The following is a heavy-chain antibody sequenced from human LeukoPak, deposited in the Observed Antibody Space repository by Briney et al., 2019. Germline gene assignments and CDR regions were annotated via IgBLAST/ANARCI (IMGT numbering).Heavy chain of an antibody. Sequence: GASVKVSCRASGYTFTSYDINWVRQATGQGLEWMGWMNPNSGNTGYAQKFQGRVTMTRNTSISTAYMELSSLRSEDTAVYYCARGSQLANYYYYMDVWGKGTTVTVSS. CDR2: MNPNSGNT. V-gene: IGHV1-8*01. J-gene: IGHJ6*03. D-gene: IGHD6-13*01. CDR1: GYTFTSYD. CDR3: ARGSQLANYYYYMDV.